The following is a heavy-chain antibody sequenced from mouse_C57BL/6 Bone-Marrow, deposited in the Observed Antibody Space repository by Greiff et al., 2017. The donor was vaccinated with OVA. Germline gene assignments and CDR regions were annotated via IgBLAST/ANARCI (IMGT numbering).Heavy chain of an antibody. CDR3: ARFPYYFDY. J-gene: IGHJ2*01. Sequence: ILVESGGGLVKPGGSLKLSCAASGFTFSSYAMSWVRQTPEKRLEWVATISDGGSYTYYPDNVKGRFTISRDNAKNNLYLQMSHLKSEDTAMYYCARFPYYFDYWGQGTTLTVSS. V-gene: IGHV5-4*03. CDR1: GFTFSSYA. CDR2: ISDGGSYT.